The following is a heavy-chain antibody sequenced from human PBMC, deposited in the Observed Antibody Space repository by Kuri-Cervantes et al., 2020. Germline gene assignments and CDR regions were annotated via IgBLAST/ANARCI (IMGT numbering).Heavy chain of an antibody. V-gene: IGHV3-33*08. CDR2: IWYDGRNK. Sequence: GGSLRLSCAGSGFTFGNYGMHWVRQAPGKGLEWVAVIWYDGRNKYYADSVKGRFTISRDNSKNTVYLQMNSLRTDDTATYYCARDLGYCTGGACIPDFWGQGTLVTVSS. CDR1: GFTFGNYG. CDR3: ARDLGYCTGGACIPDF. D-gene: IGHD2-8*02. J-gene: IGHJ4*02.